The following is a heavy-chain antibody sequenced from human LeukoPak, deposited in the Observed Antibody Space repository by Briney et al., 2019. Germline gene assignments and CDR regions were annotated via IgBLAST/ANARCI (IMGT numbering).Heavy chain of an antibody. Sequence: GGSLRLSCAASGFTFDDYAMHWVRQAPGKGLAWVSRIRTDGGSTYYADSVKGRFTVSRDNAKNTLDLQMSSLRVEDTAVYYCATDRAWGGFDNWGQGTLVTVSS. D-gene: IGHD3-16*01. V-gene: IGHV3-74*01. CDR3: ATDRAWGGFDN. CDR2: IRTDGGST. CDR1: GFTFDDYA. J-gene: IGHJ4*02.